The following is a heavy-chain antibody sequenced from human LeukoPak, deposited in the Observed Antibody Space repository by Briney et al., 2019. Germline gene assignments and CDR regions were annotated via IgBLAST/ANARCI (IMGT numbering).Heavy chain of an antibody. D-gene: IGHD2-15*01. CDR1: GGTFSSYA. Sequence: SVKVSCKASGGTFSSYAISWVRQAPGQGLEWMGGIIPIFGTANYAQKFQGRVTITADESTSTAYMELSSLRSEDTAAYYCARAGGYCSGGSCYSILNWFDPWGQGTLVTVSS. V-gene: IGHV1-69*01. CDR2: IIPIFGTA. J-gene: IGHJ5*02. CDR3: ARAGGYCSGGSCYSILNWFDP.